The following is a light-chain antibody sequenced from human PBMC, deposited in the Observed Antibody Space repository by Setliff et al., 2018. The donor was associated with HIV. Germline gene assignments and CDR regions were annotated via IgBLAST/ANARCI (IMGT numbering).Light chain of an antibody. CDR2: EVS. J-gene: IGLJ1*01. CDR3: CSYSGGSTLFV. V-gene: IGLV2-14*01. CDR1: SSDVGGYNY. Sequence: QSALTQPASVSGSPGQSITISCTGSSSDVGGYNYVSWYQQHPGKAPKLLIFEVSNRPSGVSSRFSGFKSGNTASLTISGLQTEDEADYYCCSYSGGSTLFVFGPGTKVTVL.